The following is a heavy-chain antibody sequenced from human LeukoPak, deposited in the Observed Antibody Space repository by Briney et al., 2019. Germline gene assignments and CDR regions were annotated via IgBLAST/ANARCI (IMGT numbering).Heavy chain of an antibody. CDR2: IYYSGST. J-gene: IGHJ4*02. CDR1: GGSISSSSYY. Sequence: SETLPLTCTVSGGSISSSSYYWGWIRQPPGKGLEWIGTIYYSGSTYYNPSLKSRVTISVDTSKNQFSLNLSSLTAADTAVYYCARMEGYGYSGHTEYWGQGTLVTVSS. D-gene: IGHD5-18*01. CDR3: ARMEGYGYSGHTEY. V-gene: IGHV4-39*07.